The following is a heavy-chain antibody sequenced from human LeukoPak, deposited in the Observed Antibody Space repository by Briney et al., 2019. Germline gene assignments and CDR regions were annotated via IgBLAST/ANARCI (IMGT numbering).Heavy chain of an antibody. CDR2: INHSGST. J-gene: IGHJ4*02. V-gene: IGHV4-34*01. CDR3: ARGPGYSSSWPFDY. CDR1: GGSFSGYY. D-gene: IGHD6-13*01. Sequence: SETLSLTCAVYGGSFSGYYWSWIRQPPGKGLEWIGEINHSGSTNYNPSLKSRVTISVDTSKNQFSLKLSSVTAADTAVYYCARGPGYSSSWPFDYWGQGTLVTVSS.